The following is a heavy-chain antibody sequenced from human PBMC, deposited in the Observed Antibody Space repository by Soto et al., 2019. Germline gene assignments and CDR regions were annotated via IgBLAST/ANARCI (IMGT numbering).Heavy chain of an antibody. J-gene: IGHJ5*02. CDR3: ARGFGEKYIRYSSSWYWFDP. D-gene: IGHD6-13*01. Sequence: PGGSLRLSCAASGFTFSSYWMSWVRQAPGKGLEWVANIKQDGSEKYYVDSVKGRFTISRDNAKNSLYLQMNSLRAEDTAVYYCARGFGEKYIRYSSSWYWFDPWGQGTLVTVSS. CDR2: IKQDGSEK. CDR1: GFTFSSYW. V-gene: IGHV3-7*01.